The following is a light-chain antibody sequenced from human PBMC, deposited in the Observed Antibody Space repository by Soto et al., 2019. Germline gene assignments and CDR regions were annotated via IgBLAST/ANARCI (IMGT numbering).Light chain of an antibody. J-gene: IGKJ5*01. V-gene: IGKV1-33*01. Sequence: DIQMTQSPSTLSASVGDRVTITCRASRSISSWLGWYQQKPGKANKLLIYDVSNLETGVSSRFSGSGSGTDFTFTISSLQAEDVATYYCQKYDDLPITFGQGTRLEI. CDR3: QKYDDLPIT. CDR2: DVS. CDR1: RSISSW.